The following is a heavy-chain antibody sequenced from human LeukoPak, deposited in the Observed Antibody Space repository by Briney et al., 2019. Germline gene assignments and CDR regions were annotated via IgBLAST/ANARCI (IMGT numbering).Heavy chain of an antibody. CDR2: IWYDGSNK. D-gene: IGHD1-1*01. J-gene: IGHJ4*02. V-gene: IGHV3-33*01. CDR3: VRDRDNWNDVGEY. CDR1: GFTFSSYG. Sequence: PGGSLRLSCAASGFTFSSYGMHWVRQAPGKGLEWVAVIWYDGSNKKDADSVKGRFTISRDNSKNTLYLQMNSLRAQDTGVYYCVRDRDNWNDVGEYWGQGTLVTVSS.